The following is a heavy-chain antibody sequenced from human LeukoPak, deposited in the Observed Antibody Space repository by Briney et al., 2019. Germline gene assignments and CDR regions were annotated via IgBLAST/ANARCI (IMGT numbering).Heavy chain of an antibody. J-gene: IGHJ4*02. Sequence: SETLSLTCAIYGGSFSAYYWNGIRQPPGKGLEWIGEINHSGSTNYNPSLKSRVTISVDTSKNQFSLKLSSVTAADTAVYYCARLLGGYWGQGTLVTVSS. CDR2: INHSGST. D-gene: IGHD2/OR15-2a*01. CDR1: GGSFSAYY. V-gene: IGHV4-34*01. CDR3: ARLLGGY.